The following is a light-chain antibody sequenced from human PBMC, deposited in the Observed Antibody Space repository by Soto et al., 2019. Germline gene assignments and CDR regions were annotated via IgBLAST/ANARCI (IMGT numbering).Light chain of an antibody. CDR2: GAS. CDR3: QQSYSTPWT. J-gene: IGKJ1*01. Sequence: DIQMTQSPSSLSASVGDRVTITCRASQSIRSFLNCFQQKPGKAPNLLIYGASSLQSGVPSRSSGSGSGTDFTLTISSLQPEDFATYYCQQSYSTPWTFGQGTKVEIK. CDR1: QSIRSF. V-gene: IGKV1-39*01.